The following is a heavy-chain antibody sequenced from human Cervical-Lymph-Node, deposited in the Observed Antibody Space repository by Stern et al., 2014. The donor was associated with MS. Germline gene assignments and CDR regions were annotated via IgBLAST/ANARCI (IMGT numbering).Heavy chain of an antibody. J-gene: IGHJ2*01. CDR2: IYDTGTT. Sequence: QLQLQESGPGLVKPSETLSLTCTVSGGAVSDYYWTWIRQRPGKGLEWIGYIYDTGTTKYKPSLHSRVSITLDTSQNQVSLRLRSVTAADTAVYYCARDPSTTASDWFFDLWGRGSLVTVSS. D-gene: IGHD2-21*02. V-gene: IGHV4-59*02. CDR3: ARDPSTTASDWFFDL. CDR1: GGAVSDYY.